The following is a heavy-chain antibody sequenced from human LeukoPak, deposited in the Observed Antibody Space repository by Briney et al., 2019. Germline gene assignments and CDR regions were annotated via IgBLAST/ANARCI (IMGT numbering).Heavy chain of an antibody. CDR1: GFTFSSYW. D-gene: IGHD2-2*01. Sequence: PGGSLRLSCAASGFTFSSYWMSWVRQAPGKGLEWVANIKQDGSEKYYVDSVKGRFTISRDNAKNSLYLQMNSLGAEDTAVYYCARAGCSSTSCYPDAFDIWGQGTMVTVSS. CDR2: IKQDGSEK. V-gene: IGHV3-7*01. J-gene: IGHJ3*02. CDR3: ARAGCSSTSCYPDAFDI.